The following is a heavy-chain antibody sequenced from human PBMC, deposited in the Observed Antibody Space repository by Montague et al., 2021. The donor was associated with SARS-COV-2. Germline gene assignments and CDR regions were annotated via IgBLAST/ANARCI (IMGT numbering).Heavy chain of an antibody. CDR3: ARHIEEEGTYYYYYGMDV. CDR1: GDSISSYY. CDR2: LYNSGST. Sequence: SETLSLTCTVSGDSISSYYWSWIRQPPGKGLEWIGYLYNSGSTKYNPSLKSRVTISVDTSKNQFSLKLSSVTAADTAVYYCARHIEEEGTYYYYYGMDVWGQGTTVIVSS. J-gene: IGHJ6*02. D-gene: IGHD2-15*01. V-gene: IGHV4-59*08.